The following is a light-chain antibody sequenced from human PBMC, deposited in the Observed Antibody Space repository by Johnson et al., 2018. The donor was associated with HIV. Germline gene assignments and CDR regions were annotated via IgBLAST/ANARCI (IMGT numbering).Light chain of an antibody. CDR2: ENN. CDR3: GAGDSGLTAHCV. J-gene: IGLJ1*01. CDR1: NSNIGYNS. Sequence: QPVLTQPPSVSAAPGQRVTISCSGNNSNIGYNSVSWYQQVPGAAPTLLIYENNTRPSGIADRFYASKSRPSATLAIPGLQTRDEADYYCGAGDSGLTAHCVFGSVTTITVL. V-gene: IGLV1-51*02.